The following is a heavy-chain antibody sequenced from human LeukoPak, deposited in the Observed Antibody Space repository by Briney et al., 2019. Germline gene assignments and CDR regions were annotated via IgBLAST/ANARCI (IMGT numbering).Heavy chain of an antibody. V-gene: IGHV3-53*01. CDR1: GFTVSSNY. D-gene: IGHD3-10*01. Sequence: GGSLRLSCAASGFTVSSNYMSWVRQAPGKGLEWVSVIYSGGSTYYADSVKGRFTNSRDNSKNTLYLQMNSLRAEDTAVYYCARVPTMVRGVVDYWGQGTLVTVSS. J-gene: IGHJ4*02. CDR2: IYSGGST. CDR3: ARVPTMVRGVVDY.